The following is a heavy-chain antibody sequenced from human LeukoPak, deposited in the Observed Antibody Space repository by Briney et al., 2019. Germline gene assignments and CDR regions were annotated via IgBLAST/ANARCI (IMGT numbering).Heavy chain of an antibody. CDR3: ARDRWACYGSGSYSRARNWFDP. V-gene: IGHV1-3*01. D-gene: IGHD3-10*01. Sequence: KYSQKFQGRVTITRDTSASTAYMELSSLRSEDTAVYYCARDRWACYGSGSYSRARNWFDPWGQGTLVTVSS. J-gene: IGHJ5*02.